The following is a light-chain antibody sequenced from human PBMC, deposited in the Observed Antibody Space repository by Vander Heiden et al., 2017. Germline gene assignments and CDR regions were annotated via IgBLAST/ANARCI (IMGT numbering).Light chain of an antibody. CDR2: AAS. CDR3: QRSYSTPT. V-gene: IGKV1-39*01. J-gene: IGKJ1*01. Sequence: DIQMTQSPSSLSASVGDRVTITCRASQSISSYLSWYQQKPGKAPKLLIYAASSLQSRVPSRFSGSGSGTDFTLTISSLQPEDFATYYCQRSYSTPTFGQGTKVEIK. CDR1: QSISSY.